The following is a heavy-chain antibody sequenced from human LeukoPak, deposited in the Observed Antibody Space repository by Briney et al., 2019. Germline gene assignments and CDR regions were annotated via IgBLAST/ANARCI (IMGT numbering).Heavy chain of an antibody. CDR2: IISSSSSM. CDR1: GFTFSSYC. J-gene: IGHJ3*02. CDR3: ARDRGNYVIEAFDI. Sequence: GGSLRVYCAASGFTFSSYCMNWVRQAPGKGLEWVSYIISSSSSMYYADSVKGRFTMSRDNAKNSLYLQMNSLRAEDTAVYYCARDRGNYVIEAFDIWGQGTMVTVSS. D-gene: IGHD4-11*01. V-gene: IGHV3-48*04.